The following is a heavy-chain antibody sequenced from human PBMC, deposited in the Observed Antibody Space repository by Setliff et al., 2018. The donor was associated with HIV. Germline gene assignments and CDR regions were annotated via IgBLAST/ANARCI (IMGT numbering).Heavy chain of an antibody. D-gene: IGHD5-18*01. CDR3: ARGTGSYGSDY. V-gene: IGHV4-59*08. Sequence: PSETLSLTCTVSGGSISTYYWSWIRQPPGKGLEWIGSIYFTGSSDNNPSLKSRVTLSVDTSKHQFSLKLSSVTAADTAVYYCARGTGSYGSDYWGQGTLVTVSS. J-gene: IGHJ4*02. CDR2: IYFTGSS. CDR1: GGSISTYY.